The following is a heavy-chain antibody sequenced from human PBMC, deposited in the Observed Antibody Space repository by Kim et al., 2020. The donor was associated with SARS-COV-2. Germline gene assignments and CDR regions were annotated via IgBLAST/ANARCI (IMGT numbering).Heavy chain of an antibody. J-gene: IGHJ4*02. V-gene: IGHV1-46*01. D-gene: IGHD6-13*01. CDR2: INPSGGST. CDR1: GYTFTSYY. CDR3: ARESIAAAGTSAELYDY. Sequence: ASVKVSCKASGYTFTSYYMHWVRQAPGQGLEWMGIINPSGGSTSYPQNFQGRVTMTRDTSTSTVYMELSSLRSEDTAVYYCARESIAAAGTSAELYDYWGQGTLVTVSS.